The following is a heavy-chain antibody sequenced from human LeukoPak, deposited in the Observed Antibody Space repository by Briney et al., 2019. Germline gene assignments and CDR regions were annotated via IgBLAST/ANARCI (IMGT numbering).Heavy chain of an antibody. V-gene: IGHV4-34*01. D-gene: IGHD3-22*01. CDR3: ARPFQDYDKGTFFYFFDF. J-gene: IGHJ4*02. CDR1: GGSFSGYY. CDR2: INHSGST. Sequence: SETLSLTCAVYGGSFSGYYWSWIRQPPGKGLEWIGEINHSGSTNYNPSLKSRVTISVDTSKNQFSLKLSSVTAADTAVYSCARPFQDYDKGTFFYFFDFWGQGILVTVSS.